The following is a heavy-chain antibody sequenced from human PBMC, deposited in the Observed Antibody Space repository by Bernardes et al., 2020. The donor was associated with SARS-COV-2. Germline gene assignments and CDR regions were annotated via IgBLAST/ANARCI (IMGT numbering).Heavy chain of an antibody. CDR1: GYTLTELS. V-gene: IGHV1-24*01. CDR3: ARRFVTGWYFDL. D-gene: IGHD3-16*01. J-gene: IGHJ2*01. CDR2: FDPEDGET. Sequence: ASVKVSCKVSGYTLTELSMHWVRQAPGKGLEWMGGFDPEDGETIYAQKFQGRVTMTEDTSTDTAYMELNSLRDEDTAVYYCARRFVTGWYFDLWGRGTLVTVSS.